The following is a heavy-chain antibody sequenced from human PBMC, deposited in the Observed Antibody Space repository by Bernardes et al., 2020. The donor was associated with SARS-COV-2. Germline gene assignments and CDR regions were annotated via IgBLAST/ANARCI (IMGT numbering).Heavy chain of an antibody. Sequence: GGSLSLSCAASGFTFSSYWMSWVRQAPGKGLEWVANIKQDGSEKYYVDSVKGRFTISRDNAKNSLYLQMNSLRAEDTAVYYCARDLGVTTDGYYYYGMDVWGQGTTVTVSS. CDR3: ARDLGVTTDGYYYYGMDV. D-gene: IGHD4-17*01. CDR1: GFTFSSYW. V-gene: IGHV3-7*03. CDR2: IKQDGSEK. J-gene: IGHJ6*02.